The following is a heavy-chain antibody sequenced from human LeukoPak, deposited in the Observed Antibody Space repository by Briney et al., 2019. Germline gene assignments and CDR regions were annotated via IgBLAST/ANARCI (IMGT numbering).Heavy chain of an antibody. J-gene: IGHJ1*01. D-gene: IGHD3-22*01. CDR1: GFTFSSYL. Sequence: GGSLRLSCAASGFTFSSYLMHWVRQAPGKGLVWVSRIKSDGSTNYADSVKGRFTISRDNAKNTVSLQMNSLRAEDTGVYYCARAPSEIGGYYPEYLRHWGQGTLVTVSS. V-gene: IGHV3-74*01. CDR3: ARAPSEIGGYYPEYLRH. CDR2: IKSDGST.